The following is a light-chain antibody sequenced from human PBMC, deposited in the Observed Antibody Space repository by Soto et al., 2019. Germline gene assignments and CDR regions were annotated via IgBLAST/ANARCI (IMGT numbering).Light chain of an antibody. CDR3: QQYNNWPLT. CDR1: QSISSH. J-gene: IGKJ4*01. CDR2: GAS. V-gene: IGKV3D-15*01. Sequence: ETVMTQSPATLSVSPGERATLACRASQSISSHLAWYPHNPGQAPRLLIYGASTRATGIPASFSGRGSGTEFNLTIISLQSEDFAFYYFQQYNNWPLTFGGGTKVEIK.